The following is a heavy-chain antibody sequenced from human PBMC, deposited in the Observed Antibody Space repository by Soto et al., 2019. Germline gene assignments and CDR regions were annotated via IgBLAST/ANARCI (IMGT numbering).Heavy chain of an antibody. CDR3: ARDPSEGRVGNWFES. V-gene: IGHV3-21*06. J-gene: IGHJ5*01. Sequence: GGSLRLSCAASGFTFSRYGMNWLRQAPGKGLEWVASISSSTSYVYYADSVKGRFSTSRDNAKNILYLEMYGLRTEDTAVYYCARDPSEGRVGNWFESWGQGTMVTVSS. D-gene: IGHD2-2*01. CDR1: GFTFSRYG. CDR2: ISSSTSYV.